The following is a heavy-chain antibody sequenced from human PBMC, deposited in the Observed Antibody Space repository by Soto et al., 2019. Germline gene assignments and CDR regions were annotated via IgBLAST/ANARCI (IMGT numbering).Heavy chain of an antibody. Sequence: EVQLVETGGGLIQPGGSLRLSCAASGFTVSSNCLSWVRQAPGKGLEWVSVIYSGGSTYYADSVKGRFTISRDTSKNTLYLQMNSLRAEDTAVYYCARGDLSPQNFYGMDVWGQGTTVTVSS. CDR3: ARGDLSPQNFYGMDV. J-gene: IGHJ6*02. CDR1: GFTVSSNC. D-gene: IGHD3-16*02. CDR2: IYSGGST. V-gene: IGHV3-53*02.